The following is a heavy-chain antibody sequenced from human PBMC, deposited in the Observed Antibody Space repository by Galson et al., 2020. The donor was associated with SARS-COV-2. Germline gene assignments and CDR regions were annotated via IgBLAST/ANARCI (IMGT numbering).Heavy chain of an antibody. CDR2: SYYSEST. CDR3: ARRRVQLWFFDY. Sequence: SETLSRTCTVSGGSISSSSYYWGWIRQPPVKGLEWIGSSYYSESTYYNPSLKSRVTISVDTSKNQFSLKLSSVSAADTAVYYCARRRVQLWFFDYWGQGTLVTVSS. V-gene: IGHV4-39*01. CDR1: GGSISSSSYY. J-gene: IGHJ4*02. D-gene: IGHD5-18*01.